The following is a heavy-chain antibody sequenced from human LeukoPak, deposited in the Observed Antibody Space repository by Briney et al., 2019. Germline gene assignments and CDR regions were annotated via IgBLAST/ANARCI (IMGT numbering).Heavy chain of an antibody. CDR1: GYSISSGYY. V-gene: IGHV4-38-2*02. Sequence: PSETLSLTCTVSGYSISSGYYWGWIRQPPGKGLEWIGSIYHSGSTHYNPSLKSRVTISVDTSKNQFSLKLSSVTAADTAVYYCARGKTHWGQGPLATASS. CDR3: ARGKTH. J-gene: IGHJ4*02. D-gene: IGHD3-10*01. CDR2: IYHSGST.